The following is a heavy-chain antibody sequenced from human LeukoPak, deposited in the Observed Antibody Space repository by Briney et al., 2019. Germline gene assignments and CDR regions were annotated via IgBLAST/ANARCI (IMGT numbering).Heavy chain of an antibody. V-gene: IGHV4-39*07. CDR3: ARDIRSHNGPGGYYYYYMDV. CDR1: GGSISSSSYY. J-gene: IGHJ6*03. D-gene: IGHD2-8*01. CDR2: IYYSGST. Sequence: PSETLSLTCTVSGGSISSSSYYWGWIRQPPGRGLEWIGDIYYSGSTYYNPSLKSRVTISVDTSKNQFSLTLSSVTAADTAVYHCARDIRSHNGPGGYYYYYMDVWGKGTTVTVSS.